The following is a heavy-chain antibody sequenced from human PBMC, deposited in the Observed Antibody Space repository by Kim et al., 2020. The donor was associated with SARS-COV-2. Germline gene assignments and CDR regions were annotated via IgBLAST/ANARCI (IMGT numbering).Heavy chain of an antibody. J-gene: IGHJ4*02. Sequence: SETLSLTCTVSGYSISSGYYWGWIRQPPGKGLEWIGSIYHSGSTYYNPSLKSRVTISVDTSKNQFSLKLSSVTAADTAVYYCASDGSGGGFGYWGQGTLVTVSS. CDR1: GYSISSGYY. CDR2: IYHSGST. CDR3: ASDGSGGGFGY. D-gene: IGHD2-15*01. V-gene: IGHV4-38-2*02.